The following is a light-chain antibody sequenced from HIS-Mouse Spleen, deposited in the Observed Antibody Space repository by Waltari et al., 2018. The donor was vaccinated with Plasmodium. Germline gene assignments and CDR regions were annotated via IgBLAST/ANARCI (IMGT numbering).Light chain of an antibody. CDR1: SSDVGSYNL. CDR3: CSYAGSSTYV. J-gene: IGLJ1*01. CDR2: EGS. Sequence: QSALTQPASVSGSPGQSITLSRPGTSSDVGSYNLVSWYQQHPGKAPNLIIYEGSKRPSGVSNRFSGSKSCNTASLTISGLQAEDEADYYCCSYAGSSTYVFGTGTKVTVL. V-gene: IGLV2-23*01.